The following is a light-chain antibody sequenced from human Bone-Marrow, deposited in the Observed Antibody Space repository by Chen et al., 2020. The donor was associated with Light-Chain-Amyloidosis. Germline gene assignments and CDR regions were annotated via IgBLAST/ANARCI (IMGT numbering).Light chain of an antibody. CDR3: GAWDISLSGRV. CDR2: DRN. CDR1: SSTIGKNY. V-gene: IGLV1-51*01. Sequence: QSALTQPPSLSAAPGQNVTSYCSGSSSTIGKNYVSWYQQLPETAPKLLIYDRNKRPPGIPDRFSGTQSRTSAALGITGLQTGDEADYYCGAWDISLSGRVFGGGTRLTVL. J-gene: IGLJ3*02.